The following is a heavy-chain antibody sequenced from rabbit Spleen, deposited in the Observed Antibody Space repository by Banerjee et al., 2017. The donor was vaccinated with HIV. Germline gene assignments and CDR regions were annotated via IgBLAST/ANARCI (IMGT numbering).Heavy chain of an antibody. V-gene: IGHV1S45*01. Sequence: LQESGGDLVKPEGSLTLTCKASGFSFSDRDVMCWVRQAPGKGLEWIACINAATAKPVYATWAKGRFTISRTSSTTVTLRMTSLTAADRATYFCARDLLGVIGWNFYLWGQGTLVTVS. CDR1: GFSFSDRDV. J-gene: IGHJ4*01. CDR2: INAATAKP. CDR3: ARDLLGVIGWNFYL. D-gene: IGHD1-1*01.